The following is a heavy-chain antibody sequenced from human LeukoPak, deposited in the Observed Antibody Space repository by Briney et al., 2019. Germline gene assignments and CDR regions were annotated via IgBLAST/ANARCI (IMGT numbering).Heavy chain of an antibody. CDR1: GYTFTSYY. D-gene: IGHD3-22*01. J-gene: IGHJ4*02. CDR3: ARVSGVGSGYYGIDY. CDR2: INPSGGST. V-gene: IGHV1-46*01. Sequence: ASVKVSCKASGYTFTSYYMHWVRQAPGQGLEWMGIINPSGGSTSYAQKFQGRLTMTRDMSTSIVYMELSSLRSEDTAVYYCARVSGVGSGYYGIDYWGQGTLVTVSS.